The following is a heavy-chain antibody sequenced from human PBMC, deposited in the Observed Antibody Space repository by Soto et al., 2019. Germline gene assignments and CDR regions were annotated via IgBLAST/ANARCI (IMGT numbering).Heavy chain of an antibody. D-gene: IGHD1-26*01. J-gene: IGHJ4*02. CDR2: SYHSGST. CDR1: GGSISSNNW. Sequence: QVQLQESGPGLVKPSGTLSLTCAVSGGSISSNNWWSWVRQPPGKGLAWIGESYHSGSTSYNPSLQSRVTISGDKSKNQCSLKLISVTAADTAVYYCAQRRGSPGATPFDYWGQGTLVTVSS. CDR3: AQRRGSPGATPFDY. V-gene: IGHV4-4*02.